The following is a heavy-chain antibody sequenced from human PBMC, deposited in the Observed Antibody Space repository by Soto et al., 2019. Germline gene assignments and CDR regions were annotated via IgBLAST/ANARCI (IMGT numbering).Heavy chain of an antibody. D-gene: IGHD3-16*01. J-gene: IGHJ6*02. V-gene: IGHV4-30-4*01. CDR1: GGSISSGDYY. CDR3: AREGMITFGGVIEYYGMDV. Sequence: PSETPSLTCTVSGGSISSGDYYWSWIRQPPGKGLEWIGYIYYSGSTYYNPSLKSRVTISVDTSKNQFSLKLSSVTAADTAVYYCAREGMITFGGVIEYYGMDVWGQGTKVTVSS. CDR2: IYYSGST.